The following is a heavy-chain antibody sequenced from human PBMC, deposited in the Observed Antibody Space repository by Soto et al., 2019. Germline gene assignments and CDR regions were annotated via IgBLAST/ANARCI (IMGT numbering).Heavy chain of an antibody. CDR2: IIPIFGTA. Sequence: QVQLVQSGAEVKKPGSSVRVSCKASGGTFSSYSISWVRQAPGQGLEWMGGIIPIFGTANYAQKFQDRVTMTADESTSTATLELSSLRSGDTAVYYCARDPPGGSGVWGQGTLVTVSP. CDR1: GGTFSSYS. V-gene: IGHV1-69*01. CDR3: ARDPPGGSGV. J-gene: IGHJ4*02. D-gene: IGHD3-10*01.